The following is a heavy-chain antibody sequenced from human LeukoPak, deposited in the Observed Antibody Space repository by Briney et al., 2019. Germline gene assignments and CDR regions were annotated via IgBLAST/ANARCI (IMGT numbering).Heavy chain of an antibody. CDR3: AREYCSGGRCQYYFDY. CDR1: GFTFSSYA. J-gene: IGHJ4*02. Sequence: GGSLRLSCAASGFTFSSYAMHWVRQSPGKGLEYVSGISSDGGSPFHVNSVKGRFTISRDNSKNTLYLQMGSLRAEDMAVYYCAREYCSGGRCQYYFDYWGQGTLVTVSS. D-gene: IGHD2-15*01. V-gene: IGHV3-64*01. CDR2: ISSDGGSP.